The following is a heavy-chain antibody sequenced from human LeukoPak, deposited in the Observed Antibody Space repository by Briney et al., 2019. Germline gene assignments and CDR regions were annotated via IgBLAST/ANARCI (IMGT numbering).Heavy chain of an antibody. CDR3: ARDLSGVTGYTYGRGIDY. D-gene: IGHD5-18*01. V-gene: IGHV3-7*01. CDR2: IKKDGSEK. CDR1: GFTFSSYW. J-gene: IGHJ4*02. Sequence: GGSLRLSCAASGFTFSSYWMSWVRQAPGKGLEWVAHIKKDGSEKYYVDSVKGRFTISRDNAKTSLYLQMNSLRAEGTAVYYCARDLSGVTGYTYGRGIDYWGQGTLVTVSS.